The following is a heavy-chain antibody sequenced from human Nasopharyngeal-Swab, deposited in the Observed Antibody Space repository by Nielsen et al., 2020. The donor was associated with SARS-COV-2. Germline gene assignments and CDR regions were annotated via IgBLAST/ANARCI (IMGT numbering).Heavy chain of an antibody. CDR1: GYTFTSYN. Sequence: ASVKVSGKASGYTFTSYNMHWGRQAPGQGRERMGIINPSGGSTSYAQKFQGRVTMTRDTSTSTVYMELSSLRSEDTAVYYCARKSLGYSSGWLVAFDIWGQGTMVTVSS. J-gene: IGHJ3*02. CDR3: ARKSLGYSSGWLVAFDI. D-gene: IGHD6-19*01. CDR2: INPSGGST. V-gene: IGHV1-46*01.